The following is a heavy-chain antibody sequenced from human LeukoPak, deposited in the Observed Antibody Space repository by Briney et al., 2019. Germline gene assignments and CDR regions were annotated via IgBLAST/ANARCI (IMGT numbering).Heavy chain of an antibody. J-gene: IGHJ4*02. D-gene: IGHD6-13*01. CDR3: ARVWGGYSSSWTTVDY. CDR2: ISSSGFTI. Sequence: GGSLRLSCAASGFTFSDYYMSWIRQAPGKGLEWVSYISSSGFTIYYADSVKGRFTISRDNAKNSLYLQMNSLRAEDTAVYYCARVWGGYSSSWTTVDYWGQGTLVTVSS. V-gene: IGHV3-11*04. CDR1: GFTFSDYY.